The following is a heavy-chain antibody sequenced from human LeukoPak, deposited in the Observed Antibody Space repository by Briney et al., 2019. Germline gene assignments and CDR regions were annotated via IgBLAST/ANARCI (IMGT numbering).Heavy chain of an antibody. J-gene: IGHJ4*02. V-gene: IGHV3-74*01. D-gene: IGHD2/OR15-2a*01. CDR3: GRGDFLPAGVDY. CDR1: GFSFSSYW. CDR2: ISSDGSTT. Sequence: GGSLRLSCAASGFSFSSYWMHWVRQVPGKGLVWVSRISSDGSTTTYADSVKGRFTISRDNAKNTLYLQMNSLRADNTAVYYCGRGDFLPAGVDYWGQGAQVTVSS.